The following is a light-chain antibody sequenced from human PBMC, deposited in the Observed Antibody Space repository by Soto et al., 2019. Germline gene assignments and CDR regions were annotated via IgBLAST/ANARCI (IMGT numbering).Light chain of an antibody. CDR1: QGISSY. J-gene: IGKJ5*01. CDR3: QQLLSYPIT. Sequence: ILLTQSPSSLSASVGDRVTITCRASQGISSYLAWYQQKPGKAPKLLIYAASTLQSGVPLRFSGSGSGTSFTLTISSLQPEDFATYYCQQLLSYPITFGQGTRLEI. CDR2: AAS. V-gene: IGKV1-9*01.